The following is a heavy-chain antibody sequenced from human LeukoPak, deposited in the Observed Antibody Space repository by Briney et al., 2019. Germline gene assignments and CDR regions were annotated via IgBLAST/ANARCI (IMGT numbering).Heavy chain of an antibody. D-gene: IGHD6-13*01. V-gene: IGHV1-69*04. CDR1: GGTFSSYA. J-gene: IGHJ3*02. Sequence: SVKVSCKASGGTFSSYAISWVRQAPGQGLEWMGRIIPILGIANYAQKFQGRVTITADKSTSTAYMELSSLRSEDTAVYYCAREGIAAAGAFDIWGQGTMVTVSS. CDR3: AREGIAAAGAFDI. CDR2: IIPILGIA.